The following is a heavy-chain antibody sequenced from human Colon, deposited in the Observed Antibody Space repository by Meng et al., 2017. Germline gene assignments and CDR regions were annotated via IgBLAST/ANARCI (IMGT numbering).Heavy chain of an antibody. CDR3: TRDGTRHDFDY. J-gene: IGHJ4*02. CDR1: GFTFSDHY. D-gene: IGHD6-13*01. CDR2: IRTKPAGYTT. Sequence: GESLKISCAASGFTFSDHYMDWVRQAPGKGLEWVARIRTKPAGYTTEHAASVKGRFTISRDDSKSSLYLQMNSLKTEDTAVYYCTRDGTRHDFDYWGQGTLVTVSS. V-gene: IGHV3-72*01.